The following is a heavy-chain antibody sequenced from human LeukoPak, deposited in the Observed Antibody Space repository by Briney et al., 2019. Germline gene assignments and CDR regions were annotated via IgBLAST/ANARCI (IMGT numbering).Heavy chain of an antibody. Sequence: SETLSLTCTVSGDSISSRSYYWGWIRQPPGKGLEWIGSIYYSGSTYYNPSLKSRVTISVNTSKNQFSLKLSSVTAADTAVYYCVVVAATRDAFDIWGQGTMVTVSS. CDR1: GDSISSRSYY. V-gene: IGHV4-39*07. CDR3: VVVAATRDAFDI. CDR2: IYYSGST. D-gene: IGHD2-15*01. J-gene: IGHJ3*02.